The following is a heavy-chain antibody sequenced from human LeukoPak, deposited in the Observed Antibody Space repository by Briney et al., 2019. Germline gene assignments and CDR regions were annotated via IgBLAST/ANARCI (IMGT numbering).Heavy chain of an antibody. Sequence: GGSLRLSCAASGFTFSSYSMNWVRQAPGKGLEWVSSISSSSSYIYYADSVKGRFTISRDNAKNSLYLQMNSLRAEDTAVYYCARGVPFMIVTGGRNKNAFDIWGQGTMVTVSS. J-gene: IGHJ3*02. D-gene: IGHD3-22*01. CDR1: GFTFSSYS. V-gene: IGHV3-21*01. CDR3: ARGVPFMIVTGGRNKNAFDI. CDR2: ISSSSSYI.